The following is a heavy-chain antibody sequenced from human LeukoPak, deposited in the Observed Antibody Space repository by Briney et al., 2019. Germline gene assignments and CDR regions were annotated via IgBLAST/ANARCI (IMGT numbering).Heavy chain of an antibody. J-gene: IGHJ4*02. CDR2: IYSGGST. D-gene: IGHD1-26*01. V-gene: IGHV3-53*01. CDR3: ARTRPEWGSSDY. CDR1: GFTVSSNY. Sequence: GGSLRLSCAASGFTVSSNYMSWVRQAPGKGLEWVSVIYSGGSTYYADSVKGRFTISRDNSKNTLYLQMNSLRAEDTAVYYCARTRPEWGSSDYWGQGTLVTVSS.